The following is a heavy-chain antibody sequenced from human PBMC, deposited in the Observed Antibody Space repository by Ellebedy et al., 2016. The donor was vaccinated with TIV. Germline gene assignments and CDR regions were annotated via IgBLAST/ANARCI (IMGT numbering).Heavy chain of an antibody. CDR2: IIPIFGTA. V-gene: IGHV1-69*13. Sequence: SVKVSCXASGCTFSSYAISWVRQAPGQGLEWMGGIIPIFGTANYAQKFQGRVTITADESTSTAYMELSSLRSEDTAVYYCAREYCSGGSCYYHWYFDLWGRGTLVTVSS. J-gene: IGHJ2*01. D-gene: IGHD2-15*01. CDR1: GCTFSSYA. CDR3: AREYCSGGSCYYHWYFDL.